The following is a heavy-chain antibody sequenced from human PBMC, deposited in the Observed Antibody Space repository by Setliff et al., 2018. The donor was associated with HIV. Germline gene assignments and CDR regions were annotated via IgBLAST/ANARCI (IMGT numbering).Heavy chain of an antibody. CDR1: GGSFSGYY. V-gene: IGHV4-34*01. Sequence: SETLSLTCAVYGGSFSGYYWSWIRQPPGKELEWIGEINHSGSTNYNPSLKSRVTISVDTSKSQFFLMLSSVTAADTAVYYCARASSDIPGVDSNYFDDWGQGTLVTVSS. CDR2: INHSGST. D-gene: IGHD2-2*01. CDR3: ARASSDIPGVDSNYFDD. J-gene: IGHJ4*02.